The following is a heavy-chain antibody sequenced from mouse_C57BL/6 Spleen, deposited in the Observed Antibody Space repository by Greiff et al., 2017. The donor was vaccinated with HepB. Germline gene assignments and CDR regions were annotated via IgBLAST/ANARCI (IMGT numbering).Heavy chain of an antibody. Sequence: QVHVKQPGAELVKPGASVKLSCKASGYTFTSYWMHWVKQRPGRGLEWIGRIDPNSGGTKYNEKFKSKATLTVDKPSSTAYMQLSSLTSEDSAVYYCARAYGSSDDWYVDVWGTGTTVTVSS. D-gene: IGHD1-1*01. CDR1: GYTFTSYW. CDR2: IDPNSGGT. CDR3: ARAYGSSDDWYVDV. V-gene: IGHV1-72*01. J-gene: IGHJ1*03.